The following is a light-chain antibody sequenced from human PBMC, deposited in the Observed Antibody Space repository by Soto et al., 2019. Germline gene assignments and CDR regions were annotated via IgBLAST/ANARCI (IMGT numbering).Light chain of an antibody. V-gene: IGLV6-57*03. CDR3: QSYDSSNSVV. J-gene: IGLJ2*01. CDR2: EAN. CDR1: SGSIASNY. Sequence: NFMLTQPHSVSESPGQTVTISCTRSSGSIASNYVQWYQQRPGSAPTTVIFEANQRPSGVPDRFSGSIDSSSNSAPLTISGLKTEDEADYYCQSYDSSNSVVFGGGTKLTVL.